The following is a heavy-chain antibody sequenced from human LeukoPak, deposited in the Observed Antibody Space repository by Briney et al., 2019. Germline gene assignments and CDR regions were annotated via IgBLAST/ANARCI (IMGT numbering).Heavy chain of an antibody. D-gene: IGHD6-6*01. CDR2: IYHSGST. CDR3: ASTSSIAARRDELYYCYYYMDI. V-gene: IGHV4-38-2*02. CDR1: CYSISSGYY. Sequence: SETLSLTCTVSCYSISSGYYWGWIRHPPGKGLEWIGRIYHSGSTYYNPSLKSRVTISVDTSKNQLSLKLSSVTAADTTVYYCASTSSIAARRDELYYCYYYMDIWGKGTTVTVSS. J-gene: IGHJ6*03.